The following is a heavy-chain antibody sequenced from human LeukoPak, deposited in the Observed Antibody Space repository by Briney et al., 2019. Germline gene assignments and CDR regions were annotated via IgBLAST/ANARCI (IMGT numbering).Heavy chain of an antibody. V-gene: IGHV5-51*01. Sequence: GGALQISWKGSGCDFTSYWIGWGRRVPGKGLECMVIIYPGDSDTSYSPSFHGQVTISADKSISTAYLQWSSLKASDTAMYYCARKSDAFDIWGQGTMITVSS. CDR3: ARKSDAFDI. CDR1: GCDFTSYW. CDR2: IYPGDSDT. J-gene: IGHJ3*02.